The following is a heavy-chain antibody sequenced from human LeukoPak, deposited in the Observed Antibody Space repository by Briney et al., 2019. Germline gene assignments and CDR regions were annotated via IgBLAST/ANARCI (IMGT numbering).Heavy chain of an antibody. CDR3: ARSLMVRGVYYYYYMDV. Sequence: SETLSLTCTVSGGSISSYYWSWIRQPPGKGLEWIGYIYYSGSTNYNPSLKSRVTISVDTSKNQFSLKLSSVTAADTAVYYCARSLMVRGVYYYYYMDVWGKGTTVTVPS. D-gene: IGHD3-10*01. CDR1: GGSISSYY. J-gene: IGHJ6*03. CDR2: IYYSGST. V-gene: IGHV4-59*01.